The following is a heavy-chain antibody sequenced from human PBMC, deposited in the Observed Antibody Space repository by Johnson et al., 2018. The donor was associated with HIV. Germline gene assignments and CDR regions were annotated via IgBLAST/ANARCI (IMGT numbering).Heavy chain of an antibody. CDR2: INQDGSEK. V-gene: IGHV3-7*03. CDR3: VTADRGSA. D-gene: IGHD1-26*01. Sequence: VQLVESGGGLVQPGGSLRLSCEASGFSFSDVWMSWVRQAPGKGLEWVANINQDGSEKFYVDSVKGRFTISRDNAKNSLYLQMNSLRDEDTAVYYCVTADRGSAWGQGTTVTVSS. CDR1: GFSFSDVW. J-gene: IGHJ3*01.